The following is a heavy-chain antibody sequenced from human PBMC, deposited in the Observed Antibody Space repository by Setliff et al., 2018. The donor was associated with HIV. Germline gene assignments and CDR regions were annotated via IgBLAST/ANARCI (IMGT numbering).Heavy chain of an antibody. CDR1: GGSINSGNNY. CDR3: ARAKRGYYMDV. V-gene: IGHV4-31*03. J-gene: IGHJ6*03. Sequence: SETLSLTCTVSGGSINSGNNYWSWIRQHPGKGLEWIGFIYYSGTTYYNPSLKSRVTISVDTSKNQFSLKLNSVTAVDTAVYYCARAKRGYYMDVWGKGTTVTVSS. CDR2: IYYSGTT.